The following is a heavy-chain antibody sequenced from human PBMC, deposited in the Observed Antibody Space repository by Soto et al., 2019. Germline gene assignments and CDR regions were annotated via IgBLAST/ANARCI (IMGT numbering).Heavy chain of an antibody. CDR1: DDSITSSSYY. V-gene: IGHV4-39*01. J-gene: IGHJ1*01. CDR3: EKFAYSGYLQH. CDR2: VYYSGAS. D-gene: IGHD6-13*01. Sequence: PSETLSLTCSVTDDSITSSSYYWGWIRQPPGKGLEWVASVYYSGASYYNPSLQSRVTISVDTSKNRFSLALSSLTAADTAVYYCEKFAYSGYLQHCGQGSRVTVSS.